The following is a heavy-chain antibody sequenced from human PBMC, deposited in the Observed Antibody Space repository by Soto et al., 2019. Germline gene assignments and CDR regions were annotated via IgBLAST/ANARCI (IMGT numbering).Heavy chain of an antibody. CDR1: GGSISSYY. CDR2: IYYSGST. CDR3: ARGTAAADYYYYGMDV. D-gene: IGHD6-13*01. J-gene: IGHJ6*02. V-gene: IGHV4-59*01. Sequence: QVQLQESGPGLVKPSETLSLTCTVSGGSISSYYWSWIRQPPGKGLEWIGYIYYSGSTNYNPSLKSRVTISVDTSKNQFSLKLSPVTAADTAVYYCARGTAAADYYYYGMDVWGQGTTVTVSS.